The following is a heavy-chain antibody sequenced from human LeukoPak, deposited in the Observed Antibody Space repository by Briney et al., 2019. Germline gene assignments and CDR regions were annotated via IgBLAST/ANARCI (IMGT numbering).Heavy chain of an antibody. CDR1: GFTFSSYR. V-gene: IGHV3-74*01. J-gene: IGHJ6*02. CDR3: ARGRGSSWYGHYHYYGMDV. CDR2: INSDGSST. Sequence: GGSLRLSCAASGFTFSSYRMHWVRQAPGKGLVWVSRINSDGSSTSYADSVKGRFTISRDNAKNTLYLQMNSLRAEDTAVYYCARGRGSSWYGHYHYYGMDVWGQGTTVTVSS. D-gene: IGHD6-13*01.